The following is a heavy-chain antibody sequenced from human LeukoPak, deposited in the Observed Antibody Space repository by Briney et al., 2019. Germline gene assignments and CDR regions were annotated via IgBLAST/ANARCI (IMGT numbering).Heavy chain of an antibody. CDR2: IYYSGST. Sequence: SETLSLTCTVSGGSISSGGYYWSWIRQHPGTGLEWIGYIYYSGSTYYNPSLKSRVTISVDTSKNQFSLKLSSVTAADTAVYYCARGVIPAVRLDVWGKGTTVTVSS. D-gene: IGHD2-2*01. J-gene: IGHJ6*04. CDR3: ARGVIPAVRLDV. CDR1: GGSISSGGYY. V-gene: IGHV4-31*03.